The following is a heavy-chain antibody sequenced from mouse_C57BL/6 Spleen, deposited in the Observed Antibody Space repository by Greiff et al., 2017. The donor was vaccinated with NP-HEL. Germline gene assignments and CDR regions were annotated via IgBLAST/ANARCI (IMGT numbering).Heavy chain of an antibody. V-gene: IGHV1-52*01. CDR3: ASGHLLLRPDLNY. CDR2: IDPSDSET. CDR1: GYTFTSYW. Sequence: QVQLQQPGAELVRPGSSVKLSCKASGYTFTSYWMHWVKQRPIQGLEWIGNIDPSDSETHYNQKFKDKATLTVDKSSSTAYMQLSSLTSEDSAVYYCASGHLLLRPDLNYWGQGTTLTVSS. J-gene: IGHJ2*01. D-gene: IGHD1-1*01.